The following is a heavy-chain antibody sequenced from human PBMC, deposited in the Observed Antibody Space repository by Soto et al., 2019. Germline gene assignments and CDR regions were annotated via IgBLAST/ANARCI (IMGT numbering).Heavy chain of an antibody. J-gene: IGHJ4*02. Sequence: ELQLVESGGGLVQPGGSLRLSCVASGFSFSTYWMHWVRQAPGKGLVWVSRINTAGTTTPYADSVTGRFTISRDNAKNTLYMQMNSLRAEDTAVYYWARGGGDYGDYLDYWCQGALVTVSS. CDR2: INTAGTTT. CDR3: ARGGGDYGDYLDY. D-gene: IGHD4-17*01. CDR1: GFSFSTYW. V-gene: IGHV3-74*01.